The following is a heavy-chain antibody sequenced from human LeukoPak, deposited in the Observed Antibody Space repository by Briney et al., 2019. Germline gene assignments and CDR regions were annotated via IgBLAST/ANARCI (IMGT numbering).Heavy chain of an antibody. CDR3: ASDYPLYFYYTDV. CDR1: GFTFSSYA. J-gene: IGHJ6*03. CDR2: ISSSGGST. Sequence: GGSLRLSCAASGFTFSSYAMTWVRQAPGMGLEWVSTISSSGGSTYYADSVKGRFTISRDNAKNSLYLQMNSLRAEDTAVYYCASDYPLYFYYTDVWGKGTTVTVSS. D-gene: IGHD4-11*01. V-gene: IGHV3-23*01.